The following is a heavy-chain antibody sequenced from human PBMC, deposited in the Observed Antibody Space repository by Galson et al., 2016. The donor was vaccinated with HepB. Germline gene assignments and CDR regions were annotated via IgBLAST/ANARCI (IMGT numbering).Heavy chain of an antibody. CDR3: ARGGDYGDNPFAD. CDR2: MNPDSGRT. D-gene: IGHD4-17*01. CDR1: GYTFTRCD. V-gene: IGHV1-8*01. Sequence: SVKVSCKASGYTFTRCDINWVRQATGQGLEWLGWMNPDSGRTGSAQKFQGRVTMTRDTSISTAYLELSSLTSEDTGVYFCARGGDYGDNPFADWGQGTLVAVSS. J-gene: IGHJ4*02.